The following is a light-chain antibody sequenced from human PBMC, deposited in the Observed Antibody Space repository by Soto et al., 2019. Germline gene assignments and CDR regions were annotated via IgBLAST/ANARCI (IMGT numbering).Light chain of an antibody. V-gene: IGKV3-15*01. Sequence: IVMTQSPATLSVSPGERATLSCRAGQSVSIDLAWYQQTPGQAPRLLIYGASTRATGIPVRFSGSASGTEFTLTISSLQSEDFTVYSCLQYHNLWAFGQGTKVDI. CDR2: GAS. CDR1: QSVSID. CDR3: LQYHNLWA. J-gene: IGKJ1*01.